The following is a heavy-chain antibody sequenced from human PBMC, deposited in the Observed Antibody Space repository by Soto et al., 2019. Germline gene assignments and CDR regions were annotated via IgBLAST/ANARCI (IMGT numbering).Heavy chain of an antibody. CDR1: GGTFSNYA. D-gene: IGHD3-16*01. V-gene: IGHV1-69*13. CDR3: ARDGALGENYYYYGMDV. CDR2: IIPIFGTA. J-gene: IGHJ6*02. Sequence: SVKVSCKASGGTFSNYAISWVRQAPGQGLEWMGGIIPIFGTANYAQKFQGRVTITADESTSTAYMELSSLRSDDTAVYYCARDGALGENYYYYGMDVWGQGTTVTVSS.